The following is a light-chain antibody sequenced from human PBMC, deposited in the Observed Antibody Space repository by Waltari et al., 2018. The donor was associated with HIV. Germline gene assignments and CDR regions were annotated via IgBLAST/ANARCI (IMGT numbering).Light chain of an antibody. J-gene: IGLJ3*02. CDR2: GNT. CDR1: NSNIGAGFD. CDR3: QSYDSSRNSWV. Sequence: QSVLTQPPSVSGAPGQRVTIPCTGSNSNIGAGFDVHWYQQLPGTAPKLLIHGNTNRPSGVPDRFSGSKSGTSASLTITGLQSEDEADYYCQSYDSSRNSWVFGGGSKLAVL. V-gene: IGLV1-40*01.